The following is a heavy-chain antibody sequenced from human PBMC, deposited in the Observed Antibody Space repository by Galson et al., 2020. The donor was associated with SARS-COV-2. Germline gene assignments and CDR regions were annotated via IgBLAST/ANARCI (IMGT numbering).Heavy chain of an antibody. CDR1: GFTFNIYT. Sequence: GESLKISCAASGFTFNIYTMNWVRQAPGKGLERVSSISGSGGSTNYADSVKGRFTISRDNSKNTLYLQMNSLRVEDTAVYYCAKEFIGIALAFDPRGQGTLVTVSS. V-gene: IGHV3-23*01. D-gene: IGHD1-26*01. CDR3: AKEFIGIALAFDP. J-gene: IGHJ5*02. CDR2: ISGSGGST.